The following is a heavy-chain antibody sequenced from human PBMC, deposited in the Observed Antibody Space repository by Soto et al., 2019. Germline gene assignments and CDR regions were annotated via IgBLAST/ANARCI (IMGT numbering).Heavy chain of an antibody. D-gene: IGHD6-19*01. J-gene: IGHJ4*02. V-gene: IGHV3-74*01. CDR3: ARGGWGGCDC. CDR1: GFNLSDYW. CDR2: IKTDESST. Sequence: PGGSLRLSCAASGFNLSDYWMHWVRQVPGEGLVWVSRIKTDESSTSYADSVKGRFTISRDNAKNTLYLQMNSLRGEDTAVYYCARGGWGGCDCWGQGTLVTVSS.